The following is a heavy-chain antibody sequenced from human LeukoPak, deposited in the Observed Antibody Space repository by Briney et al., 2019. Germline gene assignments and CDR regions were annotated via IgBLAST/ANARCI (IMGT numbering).Heavy chain of an antibody. J-gene: IGHJ3*02. CDR2: IYKDGST. V-gene: IGHV3-53*01. CDR1: GFTVSSNY. CDR3: ARTTVAPGSYDAFDI. D-gene: IGHD4-23*01. Sequence: GGSLRLSCAASGFTVSSNYMSWVRQAPGKGLEWVSIIYKDGSTYYADSVKGQFIISRDNSKNTLYLQINSLTVEDTAVYYCARTTVAPGSYDAFDIWGQGTLASVSS.